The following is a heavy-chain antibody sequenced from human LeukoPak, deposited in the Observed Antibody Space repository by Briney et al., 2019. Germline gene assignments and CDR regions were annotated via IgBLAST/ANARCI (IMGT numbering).Heavy chain of an antibody. CDR3: ARGKISGYFDY. D-gene: IGHD3-22*01. J-gene: IGHJ4*02. Sequence: GGSLRLSCAASGFTFSSYWMHWVRQAPGKGLVWVSRINSDGSSTSYADSVKGRFTISRDNAKNTLYLQMNSLRAEDTAVYYCARGKISGYFDYWGQGTLVTVSS. CDR1: GFTFSSYW. V-gene: IGHV3-74*01. CDR2: INSDGSST.